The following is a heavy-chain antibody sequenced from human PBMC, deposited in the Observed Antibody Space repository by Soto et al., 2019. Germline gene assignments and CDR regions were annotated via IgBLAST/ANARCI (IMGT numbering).Heavy chain of an antibody. D-gene: IGHD6-19*01. Sequence: QVQLVESGGGVVQPGRSLRLSCAASGFTFSSYAMHWVRQAPGKGLEWVAVISYDGSNKYYADSVKGRFTISRDNSKNTLYLQINSLRAEDTAVYYCARAWVRSSGWSYDYWGQGTLVTVSS. CDR2: ISYDGSNK. V-gene: IGHV3-30-3*01. CDR1: GFTFSSYA. CDR3: ARAWVRSSGWSYDY. J-gene: IGHJ4*02.